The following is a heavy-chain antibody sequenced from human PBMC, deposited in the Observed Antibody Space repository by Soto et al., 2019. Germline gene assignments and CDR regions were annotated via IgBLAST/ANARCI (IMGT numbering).Heavy chain of an antibody. V-gene: IGHV5-51*07. CDR2: IYPGDSDS. J-gene: IGHJ4*02. D-gene: IGHD2-2*01. CDR3: AKHEGYCSTTTCSNFGY. CDR1: GFTFTSYW. Sequence: GESLKISCKGSGFTFTSYWIAWVHQMPGKGLEWMGIIYPGDSDSSYSPSFQGQVTISADKSINTAYLHWSSLKASDTAIYYCAKHEGYCSTTTCSNFGYWGQGTLVTVSS.